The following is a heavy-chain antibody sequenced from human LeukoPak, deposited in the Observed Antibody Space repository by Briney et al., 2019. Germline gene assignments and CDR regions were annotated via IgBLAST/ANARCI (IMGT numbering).Heavy chain of an antibody. J-gene: IGHJ4*02. CDR1: GFTFSSYA. CDR2: ISGSGGST. D-gene: IGHD3-22*01. CDR3: TTRPYYYDSSGPDY. Sequence: GGSLRLSCAASGFTFSSYAMSWVRQAPGKGLEWVSAISGSGGSTYYADSVKGRFTISRDNSKNTAYLQMNSLKTEDTAVYYCTTRPYYYDSSGPDYWGQGTLVTVSS. V-gene: IGHV3-23*01.